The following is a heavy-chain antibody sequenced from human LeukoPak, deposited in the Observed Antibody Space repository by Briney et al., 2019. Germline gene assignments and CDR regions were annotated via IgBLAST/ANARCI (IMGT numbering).Heavy chain of an antibody. CDR2: ISGSGGST. CDR3: AKGADYGDYGGTYYFDY. CDR1: GFTFSSYA. Sequence: GGSLRLSCAASGFTFSSYAMSWVRQAPGKGLEWVSAISGSGGSTYYADSVKGRFTIFRDNSKNTLYLQMNSLRAEDTAVYYCAKGADYGDYGGTYYFDYWGQGTLVTVSS. J-gene: IGHJ4*02. V-gene: IGHV3-23*01. D-gene: IGHD4-17*01.